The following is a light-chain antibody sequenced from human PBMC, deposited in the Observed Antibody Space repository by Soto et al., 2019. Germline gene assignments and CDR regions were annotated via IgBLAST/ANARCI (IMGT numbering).Light chain of an antibody. Sequence: EIVLTQSPGTLSLSRGERATLSCRTGQSVSGNYLIWYQQKPGQPPRLLIYGVSSRATGIPDRFSGSGSGTDFTLTISRLEPEDFAVYYCQQFSAFGQGTKVELK. CDR1: QSVSGNY. V-gene: IGKV3-20*01. J-gene: IGKJ1*01. CDR2: GVS. CDR3: QQFSA.